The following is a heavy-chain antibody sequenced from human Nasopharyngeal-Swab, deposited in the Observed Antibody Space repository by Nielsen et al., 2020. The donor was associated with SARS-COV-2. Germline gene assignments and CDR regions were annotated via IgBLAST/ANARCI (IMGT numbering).Heavy chain of an antibody. Sequence: WIRQPPGKGLEWVSYISSSSSTIYYADSVKGRFTISRDNAKNSLYLQMNSLRDEGTAVYYCAREELGYCSGGSCLPFDYWGQGTLVTVSS. V-gene: IGHV3-48*02. CDR3: AREELGYCSGGSCLPFDY. J-gene: IGHJ4*02. CDR2: ISSSSSTI. D-gene: IGHD2-15*01.